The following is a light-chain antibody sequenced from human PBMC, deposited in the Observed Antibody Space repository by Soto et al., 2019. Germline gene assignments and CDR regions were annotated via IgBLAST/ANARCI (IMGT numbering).Light chain of an antibody. CDR2: IND. Sequence: QSALTQPPSLSGTSGQRVTISCSGSSSNIAGNTVHWYQHLPGTAPKLLIYINDQRPSGVPGRFSASTSGTSASLAISGLQSDDEADYYCATWDDDLNAAVFGGGTQLTVL. J-gene: IGLJ7*01. CDR3: ATWDDDLNAAV. V-gene: IGLV1-44*01. CDR1: SSNIAGNT.